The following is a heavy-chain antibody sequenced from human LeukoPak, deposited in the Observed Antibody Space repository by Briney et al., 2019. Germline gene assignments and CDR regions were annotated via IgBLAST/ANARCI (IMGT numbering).Heavy chain of an antibody. V-gene: IGHV3-7*01. CDR2: IRQDGSSI. CDR3: ARAVDLADY. CDR1: GFTFSDHW. J-gene: IGHJ4*02. Sequence: PGGSLKLSCAASGFTFSDHWMSWVRQAPGKGLGWVANIRQDGSSIFYADSVKGRFTISRDNAKNSVFLQMDNLTPDDTAVYYCARAVDLADYWGQGTLVTVSS.